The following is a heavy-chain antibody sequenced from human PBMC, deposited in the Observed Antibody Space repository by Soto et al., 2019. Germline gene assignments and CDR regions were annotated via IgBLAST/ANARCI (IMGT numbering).Heavy chain of an antibody. V-gene: IGHV3-23*01. Sequence: PGGSLRPSCAASGFSLTFFSMTWVRQAPGRGLWWVSRIRASGLSTLYTNSVKGRFSISRDKSKKNLSLIIDSLTAEDPAIYFYTREDYGLDVWGKGTTVTGS. CDR3: TREDYGLDV. J-gene: IGHJ6*04. CDR2: IRASGLST. CDR1: GFSLTFFS.